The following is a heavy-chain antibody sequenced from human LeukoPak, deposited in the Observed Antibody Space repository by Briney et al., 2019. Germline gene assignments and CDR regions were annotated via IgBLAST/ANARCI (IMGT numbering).Heavy chain of an antibody. CDR2: IIPIFGTA. V-gene: IGHV1-69*13. Sequence: ASVKVSCKASGGTFSSYAISWVRQAPGQGLEWMGGIIPIFGTANYAQKFQGRVTITADESTSTAYMELSSLRSEDTAVYYCARIMLSWREFDCWGQGTLVTVSS. J-gene: IGHJ4*02. CDR3: ARIMLSWREFDC. CDR1: GGTFSSYA. D-gene: IGHD1-26*01.